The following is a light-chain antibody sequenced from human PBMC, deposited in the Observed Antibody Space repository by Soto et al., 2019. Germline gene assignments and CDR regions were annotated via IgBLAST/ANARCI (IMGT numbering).Light chain of an antibody. Sequence: QSVLTQPASVSGSPGQSITIPCTGTSSDVGGYKFVSWYQQHPGKAPKLMISEVSNRPSGVSNRFSGSKSGNTASLTISGLQAEDEADYYCSSYTSSSTYVLFGGGTKVTVL. CDR1: SSDVGGYKF. CDR3: SSYTSSSTYVL. CDR2: EVS. J-gene: IGLJ2*01. V-gene: IGLV2-14*01.